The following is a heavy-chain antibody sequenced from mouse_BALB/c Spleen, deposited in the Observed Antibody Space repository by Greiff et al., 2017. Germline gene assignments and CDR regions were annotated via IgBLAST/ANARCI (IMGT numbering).Heavy chain of an antibody. Sequence: EVQLQQSGPELVKPGASVKISCKASGYSFTGYYMHWVKQSHVKSLEWIGRINPYNGATSYNQNFKDKASLTVDKSSSTAYMELHSLTSEDSAVYYCARGGNFAYWGQGTLVTVSA. V-gene: IGHV1-31*01. CDR2: INPYNGAT. CDR3: ARGGNFAY. D-gene: IGHD2-1*01. CDR1: GYSFTGYY. J-gene: IGHJ3*01.